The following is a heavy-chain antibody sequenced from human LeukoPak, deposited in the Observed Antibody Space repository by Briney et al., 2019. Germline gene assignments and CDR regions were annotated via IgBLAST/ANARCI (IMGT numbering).Heavy chain of an antibody. J-gene: IGHJ4*02. CDR3: ARSPTPAPFFDY. V-gene: IGHV4-34*01. D-gene: IGHD2-15*01. CDR1: TSSSSHY. CDR2: INHSGST. Sequence: KSSETLSLTCTVSTSSSSHYWSWIRQPPGKGLEWIGEINHSGSTNYNPSLKSRVTISVDTSKNQFSLKLSSVTAADTAVYYCARSPTPAPFFDYWGQGTLVTVSS.